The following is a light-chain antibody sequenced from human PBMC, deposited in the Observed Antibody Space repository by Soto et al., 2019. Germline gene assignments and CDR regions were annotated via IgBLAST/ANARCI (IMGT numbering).Light chain of an antibody. CDR2: DVS. CDR3: SSYTSSSTVV. CDR1: SSDVGGYNL. J-gene: IGLJ2*01. V-gene: IGLV2-14*01. Sequence: QSALTQPASVSGSPGQSITISCTGTSSDVGGYNLVSWYQQHPGKAPNLMIYDVSNRPSGVSNRFSGSKSGNTASLTISGLQAEDEADYYCSSYTSSSTVVFGGGTKLTVL.